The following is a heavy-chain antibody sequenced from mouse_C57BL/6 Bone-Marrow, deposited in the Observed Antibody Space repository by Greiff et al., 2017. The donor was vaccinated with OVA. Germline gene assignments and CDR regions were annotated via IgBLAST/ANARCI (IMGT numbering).Heavy chain of an antibody. CDR2: ISDGGSYT. Sequence: EVQLVESGGGLVKPGGSLKLSCAASGFTFSSYAMSWVRQTPEKRLEWVATISDGGSYTYYPDNVKGRFTISRDNANNNLYLQMSHLKSENTAMYYCARFLYDYDDAWFAYWGQGTLVTVSA. V-gene: IGHV5-4*01. J-gene: IGHJ3*01. CDR3: ARFLYDYDDAWFAY. CDR1: GFTFSSYA. D-gene: IGHD2-4*01.